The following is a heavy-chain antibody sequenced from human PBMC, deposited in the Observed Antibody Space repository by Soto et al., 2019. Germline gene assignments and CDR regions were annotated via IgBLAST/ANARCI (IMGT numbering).Heavy chain of an antibody. V-gene: IGHV1-69*01. J-gene: IGHJ4*02. Sequence: QVQLVQSGAEVKKPGSSVKVSCKASGGTFSSYAISWVRQAPGQGLEWMGGIIPIFGTANYAQKFQGRVTITADESTSTAYMELRSLRSEDTAVYYCARTGYCGGDCYPYYFDYWGQGTLVTVSS. CDR2: IIPIFGTA. D-gene: IGHD2-21*02. CDR3: ARTGYCGGDCYPYYFDY. CDR1: GGTFSSYA.